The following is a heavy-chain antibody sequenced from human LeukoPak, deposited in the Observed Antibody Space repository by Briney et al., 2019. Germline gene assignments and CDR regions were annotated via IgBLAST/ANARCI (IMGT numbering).Heavy chain of an antibody. Sequence: ASVKVSCRASGYTFTDYYMHWVRQAPGQGLEWMGWLNPNTLVTKYTQHFQGRVSMTWDTSISTGYMDLHSLTSDDTAVYYCARKDGGRDGMDVWGQGTTVTVSS. CDR1: GYTFTDYY. CDR3: ARKDGGRDGMDV. CDR2: LNPNTLVT. V-gene: IGHV1-2*02. J-gene: IGHJ6*02. D-gene: IGHD4-23*01.